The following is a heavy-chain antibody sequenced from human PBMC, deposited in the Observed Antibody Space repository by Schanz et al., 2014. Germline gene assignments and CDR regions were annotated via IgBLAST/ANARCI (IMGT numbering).Heavy chain of an antibody. CDR3: ARGVRIDY. CDR2: IKQDGSEK. V-gene: IGHV3-7*01. Sequence: EVQLLESGGGLVQPGGSLRLSCAASGFTFSSYAMSWVRQAPGKGLEWVANIKQDGSEKYYVDSVKGRFTISRDNAKNSLYLQMNSLTAEDTAVYYCARGVRIDYWGQGVRVIVSS. D-gene: IGHD3-3*01. CDR1: GFTFSSYA. J-gene: IGHJ4*02.